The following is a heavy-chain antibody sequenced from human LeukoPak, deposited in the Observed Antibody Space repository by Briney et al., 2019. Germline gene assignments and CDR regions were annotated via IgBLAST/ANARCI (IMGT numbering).Heavy chain of an antibody. V-gene: IGHV4-59*01. D-gene: IGHD2-21*02. CDR2: IHYSLTT. Sequence: SETLSLTCTVSGASISTYYWSWLRQPPGKGLEWIGYIHYSLTTNYNLSLKSRVTISVDTSKTQLSLNLNSVTAADTAVYYCTRDGGMTDTPLDFDYWGEGTLVTVSS. CDR3: TRDGGMTDTPLDFDY. CDR1: GASISTYY. J-gene: IGHJ4*02.